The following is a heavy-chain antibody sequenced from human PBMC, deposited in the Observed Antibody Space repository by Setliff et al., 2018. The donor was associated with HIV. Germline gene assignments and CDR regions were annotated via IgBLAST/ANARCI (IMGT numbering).Heavy chain of an antibody. D-gene: IGHD2-15*01. J-gene: IGHJ3*02. CDR2: IYTSGSA. CDR1: GGSMSGTFY. V-gene: IGHV4-61*09. CDR3: ARVPLYCSGGKCFSISAFHI. Sequence: SETLSLTCSVSGGSMSGTFYWSWIRQPAGKGLEWIGHIYTSGSATFNPSLKSRVTISLDSSKNQFSLKLSSVTAADTAVYYCARVPLYCSGGKCFSISAFHIWGQGATVTVSS.